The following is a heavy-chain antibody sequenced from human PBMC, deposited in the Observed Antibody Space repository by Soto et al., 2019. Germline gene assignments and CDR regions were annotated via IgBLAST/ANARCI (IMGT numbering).Heavy chain of an antibody. CDR1: GYTFTSYG. J-gene: IGHJ6*02. D-gene: IGHD3-3*01. CDR3: ARDLGIFELARVGYYGMDV. Sequence: QVQLVQSGAEVKKPGASVKVSCKASGYTFTSYGFSWVRQAPGQGLEWMGWISAYNGNTNYAQKLQGRVTMTTDTSTSTAYMELRSLRSDGTAVYYCARDLGIFELARVGYYGMDVWGQGTTVTVSS. CDR2: ISAYNGNT. V-gene: IGHV1-18*01.